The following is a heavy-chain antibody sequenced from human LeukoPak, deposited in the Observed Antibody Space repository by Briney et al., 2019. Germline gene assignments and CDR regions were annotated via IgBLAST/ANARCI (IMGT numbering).Heavy chain of an antibody. V-gene: IGHV4-34*01. CDR1: GGSFSGYY. CDR3: ARGAGGWYHWFDP. Sequence: PSETLSLTCAVYGGSFSGYYWSWIRQPPGKGLEWIGEINHSGSTNYNPSLKSRVTISVDTSKNQFFLKLSSVTAADTAVYYCARGAGGWYHWFDPWGQGTLVTVSS. J-gene: IGHJ5*02. CDR2: INHSGST. D-gene: IGHD6-19*01.